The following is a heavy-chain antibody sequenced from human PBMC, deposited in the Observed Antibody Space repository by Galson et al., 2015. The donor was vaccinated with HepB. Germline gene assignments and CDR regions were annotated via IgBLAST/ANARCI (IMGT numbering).Heavy chain of an antibody. CDR2: INPSGGST. D-gene: IGHD4-11*01. CDR1: GYTFTSYY. Sequence: SVKVSCKASGYTFTSYYMHWVRQAPGQGLEWMGIINPSGGSTSYAQKFQGRVTMTRDTSTSTVYMELSSLRSEDTAVYYCARLRTTVTTGDWFDPWGQGTLVTVSS. V-gene: IGHV1-46*01. J-gene: IGHJ5*02. CDR3: ARLRTTVTTGDWFDP.